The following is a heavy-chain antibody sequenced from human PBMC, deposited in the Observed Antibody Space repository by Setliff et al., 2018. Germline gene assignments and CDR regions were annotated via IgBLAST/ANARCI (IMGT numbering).Heavy chain of an antibody. V-gene: IGHV1-18*01. CDR3: ARAPSVELVTIRTNSWVTY. D-gene: IGHD5-18*01. Sequence: ASVKVSCKASGYTFRNYAFAWVHQAPGQGLEWVGWISVYNGDTNYAQKFQGRVTLTTDTSTSTAYMELRSLTSDDSAFYYCARAPSVELVTIRTNSWVTYWGQGTLVTVSS. CDR1: GYTFRNYA. J-gene: IGHJ4*02. CDR2: ISVYNGDT.